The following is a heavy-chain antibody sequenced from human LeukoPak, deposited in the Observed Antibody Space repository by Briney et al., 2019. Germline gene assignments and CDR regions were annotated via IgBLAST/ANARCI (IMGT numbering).Heavy chain of an antibody. CDR3: ARDLDIVVGNWFDP. CDR2: IYTSGST. J-gene: IGHJ5*02. V-gene: IGHV4-4*07. D-gene: IGHD2-2*03. CDR1: GGSISSYY. Sequence: SETLSLTCTVSGGSISSYYWSWIRQPAGKGLEWIGRIYTSGSTNYNPSLKSRVTMSVDTSKNQFSLKLSSVTAADTAVYYCARDLDIVVGNWFDPWGQGTLVTVSS.